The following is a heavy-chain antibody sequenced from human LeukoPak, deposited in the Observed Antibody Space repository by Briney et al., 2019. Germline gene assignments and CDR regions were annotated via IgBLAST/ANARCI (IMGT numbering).Heavy chain of an antibody. CDR3: AKAYYYDSSGSPPDDY. Sequence: GGSLRLSCEGSTFIFSPYGMHWVRQAPDKGLEWVAVVCYGGSDKNYGDSVKGRFTISRDKPKDTLYLQMNSLRAEDTAVCYCAKAYYYDSSGSPPDDYWGQGTLVTVSS. D-gene: IGHD3-22*01. V-gene: IGHV3-30*18. CDR1: TFIFSPYG. J-gene: IGHJ4*02. CDR2: VCYGGSDK.